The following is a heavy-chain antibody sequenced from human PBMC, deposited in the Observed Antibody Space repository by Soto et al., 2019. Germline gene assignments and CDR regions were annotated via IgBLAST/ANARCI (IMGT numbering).Heavy chain of an antibody. Sequence: GGSLRLSCAASGFTFSSYAMHWVRQAPGKGLEWVAVISYDGSNKYYADSVKGRFTISRDNSKNTLYLQMNSLRAEDTAVYYCARATHAGVVAATFLFDYWGQGTLVTVSS. J-gene: IGHJ4*02. D-gene: IGHD2-15*01. CDR1: GFTFSSYA. CDR3: ARATHAGVVAATFLFDY. V-gene: IGHV3-30-3*01. CDR2: ISYDGSNK.